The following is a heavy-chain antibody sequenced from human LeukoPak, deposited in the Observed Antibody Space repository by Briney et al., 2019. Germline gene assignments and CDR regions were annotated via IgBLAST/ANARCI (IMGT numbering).Heavy chain of an antibody. J-gene: IGHJ3*02. V-gene: IGHV4-59*01. CDR2: IYYSGST. CDR3: ARARNYDLDAFDI. D-gene: IGHD3-22*01. CDR1: GGSISSYY. Sequence: SGTLSLTCTVSGGSISSYYWTWIRQPPGKGLEWIGYIYYSGSTNYNPSLKSRVTISVDTSKNQFSLKLSSVTAADTAVYYCARARNYDLDAFDIWGQGTMVTVSS.